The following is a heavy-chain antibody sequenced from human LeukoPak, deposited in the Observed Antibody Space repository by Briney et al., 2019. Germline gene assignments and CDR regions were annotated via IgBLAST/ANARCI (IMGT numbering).Heavy chain of an antibody. CDR2: VYTSGST. CDR3: ARRRKYCSGGSCYSVGYNWFDP. J-gene: IGHJ5*02. Sequence: NPSEILSLTCTVSGGSISSYYWSWIRQPAGKGLEWIGRVYTSGSTNYNPSLKSRVTMSVDTSKNQFSLKLSSVTAADTAVYYCARRRKYCSGGSCYSVGYNWFDPWGQGTLVTVSS. D-gene: IGHD2-15*01. CDR1: GGSISSYY. V-gene: IGHV4-4*07.